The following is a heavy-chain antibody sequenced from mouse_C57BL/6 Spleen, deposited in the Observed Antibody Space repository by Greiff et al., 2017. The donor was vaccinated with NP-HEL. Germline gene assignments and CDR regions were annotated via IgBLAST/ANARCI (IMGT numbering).Heavy chain of an antibody. Sequence: QVQLQQSGPELVKPGASVKISCKASGYAFSSSWMNWVKQRPGKGLEWIGRIYPGDGDTNYNGKFKGKATLTADKSSSTAYMQLSSLTSEDSAVYFCARNPLFTTVVPYYAMDYWGQGTSVTVSS. D-gene: IGHD1-1*01. V-gene: IGHV1-82*01. CDR1: GYAFSSSW. J-gene: IGHJ4*01. CDR2: IYPGDGDT. CDR3: ARNPLFTTVVPYYAMDY.